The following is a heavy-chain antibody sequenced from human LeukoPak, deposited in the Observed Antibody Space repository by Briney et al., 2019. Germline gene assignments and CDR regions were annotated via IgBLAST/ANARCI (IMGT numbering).Heavy chain of an antibody. D-gene: IGHD3-22*01. V-gene: IGHV7-4-1*02. Sequence: GASVKVSCKASGYTFTSYAMNWVRQAPGQGLEWMGWINTNTGNPTYAQGFTGRFVFSLDTSVSTAYLQISSLKAEDTAVYYCARVKTYYYDSSGYTYFDYWGQGTLVTVSS. CDR2: INTNTGNP. CDR3: ARVKTYYYDSSGYTYFDY. J-gene: IGHJ4*02. CDR1: GYTFTSYA.